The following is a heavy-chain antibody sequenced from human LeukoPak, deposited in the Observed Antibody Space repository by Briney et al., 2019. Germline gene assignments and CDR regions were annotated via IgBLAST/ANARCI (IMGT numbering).Heavy chain of an antibody. D-gene: IGHD3-3*01. J-gene: IGHJ4*02. Sequence: GGSLRLSCAASGFTFSSYGMHWVRQAPGKGLEWVAFIRYDGSNKYYADSVKGRFTISRDNSKNTLYLQMNSLRAEDTAVYYCAKGSLSIFGVVIMSAWPFDYWGQGTLVTVSS. CDR3: AKGSLSIFGVVIMSAWPFDY. CDR1: GFTFSSYG. CDR2: IRYDGSNK. V-gene: IGHV3-30*02.